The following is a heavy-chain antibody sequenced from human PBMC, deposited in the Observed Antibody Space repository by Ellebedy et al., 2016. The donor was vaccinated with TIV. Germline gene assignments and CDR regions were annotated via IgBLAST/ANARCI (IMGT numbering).Heavy chain of an antibody. D-gene: IGHD3-22*01. CDR1: GGSFSGYY. J-gene: IGHJ4*02. CDR2: IYHSGST. CDR3: ARVVGTMIVVVTRYFDY. Sequence: MPSETLSLTCAVYGGSFSGYYWSWIRQPPGKGLEWIGEIYHSGSTNYNPSLKSRVTISVDKSKNQFSLKLSSVTAADTAVYYCARVVGTMIVVVTRYFDYWGQGTLVTVSS. V-gene: IGHV4-34*01.